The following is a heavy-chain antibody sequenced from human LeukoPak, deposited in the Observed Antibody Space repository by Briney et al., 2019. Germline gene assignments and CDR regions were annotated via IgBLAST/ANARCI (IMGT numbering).Heavy chain of an antibody. Sequence: GRSLRLSCAASGFTFSSYGMHWVRQAPGKGLEWVAVISYDGSNKYYADSVKGRFTISRGNSKNTLYLQMNSLRAEDTAVYYCAKPTSRRLGGVFDYWGQGTLVTVSS. V-gene: IGHV3-30*18. CDR1: GFTFSSYG. J-gene: IGHJ4*02. D-gene: IGHD3-10*01. CDR2: ISYDGSNK. CDR3: AKPTSRRLGGVFDY.